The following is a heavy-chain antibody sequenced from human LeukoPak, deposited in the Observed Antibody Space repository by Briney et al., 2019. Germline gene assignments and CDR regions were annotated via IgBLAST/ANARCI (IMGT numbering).Heavy chain of an antibody. CDR3: ARDRPYTGGWRGFDY. CDR2: IIPMFGIA. Sequence: SVKVSCKASGGTFSRYAISWVRQPPGQGREWMGGIIPMFGIANYAQKFQGRVTITADESTSTAYMELSSLRSEDTAVYYCARDRPYTGGWRGFDYWGQGTLVTVSS. J-gene: IGHJ4*02. CDR1: GGTFSRYA. D-gene: IGHD6-19*01. V-gene: IGHV1-69*13.